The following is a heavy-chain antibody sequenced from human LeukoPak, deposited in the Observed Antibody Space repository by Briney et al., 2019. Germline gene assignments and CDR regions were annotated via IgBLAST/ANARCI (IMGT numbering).Heavy chain of an antibody. CDR2: IKQDGGQI. CDR1: EFTFNSYW. D-gene: IGHD4-17*01. J-gene: IGHJ4*02. Sequence: PGGSLRLSCAASEFTFNSYWMSWVRQAPGKGLEGVANIKQDGGQIYYLDSVKGRFTVSRDNAKNSLYLQMNSLRAEDTAVYYCARLGARQMLEYWGQGTLVTVSS. V-gene: IGHV3-7*01. CDR3: ARLGARQMLEY.